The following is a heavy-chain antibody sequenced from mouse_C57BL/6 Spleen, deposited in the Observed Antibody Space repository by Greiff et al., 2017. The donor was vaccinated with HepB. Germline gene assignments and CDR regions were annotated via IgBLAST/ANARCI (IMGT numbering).Heavy chain of an antibody. CDR3: ARPDDYGSSAWFAY. D-gene: IGHD1-1*01. CDR2: ISSGSSTI. Sequence: EVHLVESGGGLVKPGGSLKLSCAASGFTFSDYGMHWVRQAPEKGLEWVAYISSGSSTIYYADTVKGRFTISRDNAKNTLFLQLTSLRSEDTAMYYCARPDDYGSSAWFAYWGQGTLVTVSA. J-gene: IGHJ3*01. V-gene: IGHV5-17*01. CDR1: GFTFSDYG.